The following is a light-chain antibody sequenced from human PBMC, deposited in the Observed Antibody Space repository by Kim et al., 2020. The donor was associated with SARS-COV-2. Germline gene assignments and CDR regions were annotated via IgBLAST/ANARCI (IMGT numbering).Light chain of an antibody. CDR3: LQHSTYPIT. CDR2: GAS. Sequence: ASVGDRFTITCRASQDIKNDLGWYQQNPGRAPKRLIYGASSLQSGVPSRFSGSGSGTEFTLTISSVQPEDFATYFCLQHSTYPITFGQGTRLEIK. CDR1: QDIKND. V-gene: IGKV1-17*01. J-gene: IGKJ5*01.